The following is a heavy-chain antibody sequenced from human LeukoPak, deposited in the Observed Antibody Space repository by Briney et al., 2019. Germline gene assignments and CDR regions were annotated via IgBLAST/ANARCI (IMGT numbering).Heavy chain of an antibody. J-gene: IGHJ4*02. D-gene: IGHD6-19*01. CDR1: GFNFGKYA. Sequence: GRSLRLSCAASGFNFGKYAMPWVSQAPGRGLQWVSALTGSGGSTFYADSVKGRFTISRDNSGNTLYLQMNSLRAEDTAVYYCAKAGIAVPATPEYCGQGTQVTVSS. V-gene: IGHV3-23*01. CDR3: AKAGIAVPATPEY. CDR2: LTGSGGST.